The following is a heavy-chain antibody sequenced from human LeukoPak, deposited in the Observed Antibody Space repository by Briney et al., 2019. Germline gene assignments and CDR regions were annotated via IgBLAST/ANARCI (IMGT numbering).Heavy chain of an antibody. CDR2: ISLSGGST. J-gene: IGHJ4*02. V-gene: IGHV3-23*01. CDR3: AKDPGGVGPAFAY. D-gene: IGHD1-26*01. Sequence: PGGSLTLSCAASGFTFSSNAMSWVRQAPGKRLEWVSGISLSGGSTYYADSVKGRFTISRDNSKNTLYLQMNSLRADDTALYYCAKDPGGVGPAFAYWGQGTLVTVSS. CDR1: GFTFSSNA.